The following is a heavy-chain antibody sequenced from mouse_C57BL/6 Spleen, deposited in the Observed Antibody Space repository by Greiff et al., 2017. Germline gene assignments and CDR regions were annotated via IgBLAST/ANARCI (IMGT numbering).Heavy chain of an antibody. J-gene: IGHJ3*02. CDR3: AREDDGYFL. CDR2: INPNNGGT. V-gene: IGHV1-26*01. D-gene: IGHD2-3*01. Sequence: EVQLQQSGPELVKPGASVKISCKASGYTFTDYYMNWVKQSHGKSLEWIGDINPNNGGTSYNQKFKGKATLTVDKSSSTAYMELRSLTSEDSAVYYCAREDDGYFLWGQGTLVTVSA. CDR1: GYTFTDYY.